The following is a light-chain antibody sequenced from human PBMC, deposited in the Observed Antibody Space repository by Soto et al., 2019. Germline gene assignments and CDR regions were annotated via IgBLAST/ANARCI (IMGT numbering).Light chain of an antibody. V-gene: IGLV2-14*03. CDR3: NSYRNTAARYV. Sequence: QSALTQPASVSGSPGQSITISCTGTSSDVGGYNYVSWYQHRPGEVPKLIIYDVGHRPSRISDRFSGSKSGNTASLTISGLRAEDEADYYCNSYRNTAARYVFGTGTKVTVL. J-gene: IGLJ1*01. CDR2: DVG. CDR1: SSDVGGYNY.